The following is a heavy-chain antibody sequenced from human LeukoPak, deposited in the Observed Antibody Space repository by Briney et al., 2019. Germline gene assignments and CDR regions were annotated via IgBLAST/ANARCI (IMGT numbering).Heavy chain of an antibody. CDR1: GFTFSSYE. J-gene: IGHJ4*02. CDR3: ARVGSTSDGY. V-gene: IGHV3-48*03. Sequence: GGSLRLSCAASGFTFSSYEMNWVRQAPGHGLEWVSYISSSGSTIYYADSVKGRFTISRDNAKNSLYLQMNSLRAEDTAVYYCARVGSTSDGYWGQGTLVTVSS. D-gene: IGHD2-2*01. CDR2: ISSSGSTI.